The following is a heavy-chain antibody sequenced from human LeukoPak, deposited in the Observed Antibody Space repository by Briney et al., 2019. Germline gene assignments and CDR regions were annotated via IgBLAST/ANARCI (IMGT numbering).Heavy chain of an antibody. Sequence: GGSLRLSCAASGFTFSTYWMHWVRQAPGKGLVWVSRINTDGGSTTYADSVKGRFTISRDNAKNMLHLQMNSLRAEDTAVYFCARDRFFGMDVWGQGTTVTVSS. V-gene: IGHV3-74*01. CDR3: ARDRFFGMDV. J-gene: IGHJ6*02. CDR1: GFTFSTYW. CDR2: INTDGGST.